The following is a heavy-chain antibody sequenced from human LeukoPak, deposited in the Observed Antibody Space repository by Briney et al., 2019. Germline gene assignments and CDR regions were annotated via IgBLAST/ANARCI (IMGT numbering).Heavy chain of an antibody. J-gene: IGHJ4*02. D-gene: IGHD2-2*01. V-gene: IGHV4-34*01. CDR3: ARGEYCSSTSCPFDY. CDR1: GGSFSGYY. Sequence: SETLSLTCAVYGGSFSGYYWSWIRQPPGKGLEWIGEISHSGSTNYNPSLKSRVTISVDTSKNQFSLKLSSVTAADTAVYYCARGEYCSSTSCPFDYWGQGTLVTVSS. CDR2: ISHSGST.